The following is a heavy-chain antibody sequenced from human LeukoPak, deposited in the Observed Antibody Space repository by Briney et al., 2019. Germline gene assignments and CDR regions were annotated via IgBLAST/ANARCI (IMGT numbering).Heavy chain of an antibody. CDR1: GFTFSSYA. J-gene: IGHJ4*02. Sequence: GGSLRLSCAASGFTFSSYAMSWVRQAPGKGLEWVSAISGSGGSTYYADSVKGRFTVSRDNSKNTLYLQMSSLRAEDTAVYYCAKSSVPSGYSSSWYLNWGQGTLVTVSS. V-gene: IGHV3-23*01. CDR2: ISGSGGST. CDR3: AKSSVPSGYSSSWYLN. D-gene: IGHD6-13*01.